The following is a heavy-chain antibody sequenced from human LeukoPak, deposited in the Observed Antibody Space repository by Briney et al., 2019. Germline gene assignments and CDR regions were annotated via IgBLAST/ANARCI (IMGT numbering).Heavy chain of an antibody. CDR2: IYYSGNT. V-gene: IGHV4-39*07. J-gene: IGHJ4*02. CDR1: GSSISNYY. Sequence: SETLSLTCTVSGSSISNYYWGWIRQAPGKGLEWIGSIYYSGNTYYNSSLKSRVTISLDTSKNQFSLKLSSVTAADTAVYYCARTYSSGCLYYWGQGTLVTVSS. D-gene: IGHD6-19*01. CDR3: ARTYSSGCLYY.